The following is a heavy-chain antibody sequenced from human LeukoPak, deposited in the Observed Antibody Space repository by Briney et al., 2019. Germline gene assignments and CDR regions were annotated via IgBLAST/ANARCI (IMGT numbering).Heavy chain of an antibody. V-gene: IGHV1-18*01. D-gene: IGHD4-23*01. Sequence: ASVKVSCKASGYTFTTYGINWVRQAPGQGLEWMGWISAYNGYTDYAQKLQFRVTMTTDTSTSTAYMELRSLRSDDTAVYCCARDKAVTTEVTQHFQHWGQGTLVTVSS. CDR1: GYTFTTYG. CDR2: ISAYNGYT. J-gene: IGHJ1*01. CDR3: ARDKAVTTEVTQHFQH.